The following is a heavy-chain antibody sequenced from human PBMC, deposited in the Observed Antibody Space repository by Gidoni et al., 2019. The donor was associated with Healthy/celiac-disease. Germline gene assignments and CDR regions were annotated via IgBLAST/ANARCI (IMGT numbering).Heavy chain of an antibody. CDR2: ISYDGSNK. V-gene: IGHV3-30*04. D-gene: IGHD6-19*01. Sequence: QVQLVESGGGVVQPGRSLRLSCAASGFTFSSYAMHWVRQAPGKGLEWVAGISYDGSNKYYADSVKGRFTISRDNSKNTLYLQMNSLRAEDTAVYYCARDYSSGWYDPSFGDYWGQGTLVTVSS. J-gene: IGHJ4*02. CDR3: ARDYSSGWYDPSFGDY. CDR1: GFTFSSYA.